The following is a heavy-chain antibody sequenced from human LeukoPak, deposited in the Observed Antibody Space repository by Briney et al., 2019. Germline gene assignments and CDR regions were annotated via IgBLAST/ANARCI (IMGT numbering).Heavy chain of an antibody. CDR1: GGSIRSNY. Sequence: PSETLSLTCTVSGGSIRSNYWSWIRQPAGKGLEWIGRIYTSGSTNYNPSLKSRVTMSLDTSKKQFSLKLRSVTAADTAVYYCARGDCSSTSCPYYYYGMDVWGQGTTATVSS. CDR3: ARGDCSSTSCPYYYYGMDV. J-gene: IGHJ6*02. D-gene: IGHD2-2*01. V-gene: IGHV4-4*07. CDR2: IYTSGST.